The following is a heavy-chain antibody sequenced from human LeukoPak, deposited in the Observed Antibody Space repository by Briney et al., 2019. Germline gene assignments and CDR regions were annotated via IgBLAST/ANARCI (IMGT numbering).Heavy chain of an antibody. J-gene: IGHJ5*02. D-gene: IGHD5-12*01. CDR1: GYTFTCYY. V-gene: IGHV1-2*02. Sequence: ASVKVSCKASGYTFTCYYMHWVRQAPGQGLEWMGWINPNSGGTNYAQKFQGRVTMTRDTSISTAYMELSRLRSDDTAVYYCARETRFGIHSGYDNWFDPWGQGTLVTVSS. CDR3: ARETRFGIHSGYDNWFDP. CDR2: INPNSGGT.